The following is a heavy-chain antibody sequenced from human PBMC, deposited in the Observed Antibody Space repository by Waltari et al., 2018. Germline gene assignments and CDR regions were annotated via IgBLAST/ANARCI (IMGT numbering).Heavy chain of an antibody. J-gene: IGHJ4*02. D-gene: IGHD3-3*01. CDR3: ARGLYLEWPADDY. V-gene: IGHV3-53*01. CDR2: IYSGGST. CDR1: GFTVSSNY. Sequence: EVQLVESGGGLIQPGGSLRLSCAASGFTVSSNYMSWVRQAPGKGLEWVSVIYSGGSTYYADSVKGRFTISRDNSKNTLYLQMNSLRAEDTAVYYCARGLYLEWPADDYWGQGTLVTVSS.